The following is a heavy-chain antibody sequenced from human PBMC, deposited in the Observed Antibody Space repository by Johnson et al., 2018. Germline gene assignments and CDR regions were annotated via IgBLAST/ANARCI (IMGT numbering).Heavy chain of an antibody. CDR2: ITGSSSRI. D-gene: IGHD3-16*02. Sequence: VQLVQSGGGLVQXGGSXRLXCAASGFTFSSYSMNWVRQAPGKGLEWVACITGSSSRINYGDSVKGRFTISRDNAKNSLYLQMNSLRDEDTSVFYWARYRYGLDVWGQGSTAPLSS. CDR1: GFTFSSYS. V-gene: IGHV3-48*02. J-gene: IGHJ6*02. CDR3: ARYRYGLDV.